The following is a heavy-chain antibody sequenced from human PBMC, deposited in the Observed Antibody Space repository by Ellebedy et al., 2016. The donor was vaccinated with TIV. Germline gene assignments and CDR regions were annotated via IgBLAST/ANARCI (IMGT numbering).Heavy chain of an antibody. D-gene: IGHD4-17*01. CDR1: GFSFRSYW. V-gene: IGHV3-7*01. J-gene: IGHJ5*01. CDR2: IYQDGSEK. CDR3: ARRGSYGDYAVQINSWLDS. Sequence: GESLKISCAASGFSFRSYWMSWVRQAPGKGLEWVANIYQDGSEKYYVDSVEGRFTISRDNANNVLYLQMRSLRAEDTAVYYCARRGSYGDYAVQINSWLDSWGQGTLVIVSS.